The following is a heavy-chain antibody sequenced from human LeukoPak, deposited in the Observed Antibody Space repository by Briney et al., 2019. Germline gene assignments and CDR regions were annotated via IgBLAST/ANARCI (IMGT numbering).Heavy chain of an antibody. CDR2: IYHSGGT. D-gene: IGHD4-17*01. CDR3: ARGTTSKYWYFDL. CDR1: GGSISSGGYS. Sequence: SQTLSLTCAVSGGSISSGGYSWSWIRQPPGKGLEWIGYIYHSGGTYYNPSLKSRVTISVDRSKNQFSLKLSSVTAADTAVYYCARGTTSKYWYFDLWGRGTLVTVSS. J-gene: IGHJ2*01. V-gene: IGHV4-30-2*01.